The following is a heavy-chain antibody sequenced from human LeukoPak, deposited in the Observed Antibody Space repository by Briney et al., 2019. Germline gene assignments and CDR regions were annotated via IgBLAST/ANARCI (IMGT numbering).Heavy chain of an antibody. Sequence: SETLSLTCTVSGYSISSGYYWGWIRQPPGKGLEWIGSIYHSGSAYYNPSLKSRVTISVDTSKNQFSLKLSSVTAADTAVYYCARGKNSFDYWGQGTLVTVSS. CDR2: IYHSGSA. CDR1: GYSISSGYY. D-gene: IGHD3-10*01. V-gene: IGHV4-38-2*02. CDR3: ARGKNSFDY. J-gene: IGHJ4*02.